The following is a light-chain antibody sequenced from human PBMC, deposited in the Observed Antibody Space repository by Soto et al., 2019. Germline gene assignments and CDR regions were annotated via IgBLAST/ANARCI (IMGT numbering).Light chain of an antibody. Sequence: DIQMTQSPSSLSASVGDRVTITCRASQSISSYLNWYQQKPGKAPKLLIYAASSLQSGVPSRFSGSGSGTDFTLTISSLQPEDFATYYCQHSDSTYPTFCQGTKVDIX. V-gene: IGKV1-39*01. J-gene: IGKJ1*01. CDR2: AAS. CDR3: QHSDSTYPT. CDR1: QSISSY.